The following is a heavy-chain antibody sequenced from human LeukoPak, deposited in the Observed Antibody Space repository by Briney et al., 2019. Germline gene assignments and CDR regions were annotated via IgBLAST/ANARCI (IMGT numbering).Heavy chain of an antibody. Sequence: GASVKVSCKVSGYTLTELSMHWVRQAPGKGLEWMGGFDPEDGETIYAQKFQGRVTMTEDTSTDTAYMELSSLRSEDTAVYYCATAPLLVPAMDTRYNWFDPWGQGTLVTVSS. CDR3: ATAPLLVPAMDTRYNWFDP. CDR1: GYTLTELS. D-gene: IGHD2-2*01. V-gene: IGHV1-24*01. J-gene: IGHJ5*02. CDR2: FDPEDGET.